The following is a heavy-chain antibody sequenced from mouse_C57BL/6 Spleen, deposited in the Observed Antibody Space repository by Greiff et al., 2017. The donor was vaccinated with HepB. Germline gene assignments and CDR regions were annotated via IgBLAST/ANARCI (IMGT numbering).Heavy chain of an antibody. V-gene: IGHV3-6*01. CDR1: GYSITSGYY. J-gene: IGHJ2*01. CDR3: ARGGNYYFDY. D-gene: IGHD2-1*01. CDR2: ISYDGSN. Sequence: EVHLVESGPGLVKPSQSLSLTCSVTGYSITSGYYWNWIRQFPGNKLEWMGYISYDGSNNYNPSLKNRISITRDTSKNQFFLKLNSVTTEDTATYYCARGGNYYFDYWGQGTTLTVSS.